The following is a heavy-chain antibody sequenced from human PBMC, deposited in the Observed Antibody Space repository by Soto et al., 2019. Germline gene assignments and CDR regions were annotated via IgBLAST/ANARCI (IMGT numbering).Heavy chain of an antibody. V-gene: IGHV3-13*01. CDR3: AKGPYSASGYYYMDV. CDR1: GFTLSTYD. J-gene: IGHJ6*03. CDR2: LSYAGDT. Sequence: GGSLRLSCAASGFTLSTYDMHWVRQATGKGLEWVAGLSYAGDTYYPGSVKGRFTVSRESAKNSLYLQMNSLTAGDTAVYYCAKGPYSASGYYYMDVWGKGTTVTVSS. D-gene: IGHD2-15*01.